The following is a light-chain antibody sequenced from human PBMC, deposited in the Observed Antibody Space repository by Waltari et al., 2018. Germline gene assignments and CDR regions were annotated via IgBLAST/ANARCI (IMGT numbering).Light chain of an antibody. J-gene: IGLJ3*02. Sequence: QSVLTQPPSASGTPGQRVTISCSGSSSNIGPNTVNWHQHHQGTAPKLLIYNNNPGHSGFPDRFSGTKSGTSAPLATSGLPSEDEDDYYCAAWNGRLDAWLFGGGTKLTVL. CDR2: NNN. V-gene: IGLV1-44*01. CDR3: AAWNGRLDAWL. CDR1: SSNIGPNT.